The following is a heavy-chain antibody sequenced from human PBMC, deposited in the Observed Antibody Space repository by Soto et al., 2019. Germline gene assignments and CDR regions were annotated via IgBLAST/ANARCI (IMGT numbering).Heavy chain of an antibody. V-gene: IGHV4-61*01. Sequence: SETLSLTCTVSGGSVSSGSYYRSWIRQPPGKGQEWIGYIYYSGSTNYNPSLKSRVTISVDTSKNQFSLKLSSVTAADTAVYYCARLGYCSGGSCPGNWFDPWGQGTLVTVSS. CDR2: IYYSGST. CDR3: ARLGYCSGGSCPGNWFDP. J-gene: IGHJ5*02. CDR1: GGSVSSGSYY. D-gene: IGHD2-15*01.